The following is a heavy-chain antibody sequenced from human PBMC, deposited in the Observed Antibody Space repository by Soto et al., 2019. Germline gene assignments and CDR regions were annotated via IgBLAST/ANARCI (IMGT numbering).Heavy chain of an antibody. CDR1: GYTFTSYG. V-gene: IGHV1-18*01. CDR3: ARGRYGDY. J-gene: IGHJ4*02. Sequence: QVHLVQSGAEVKKPGASVKVSCKASGYTFTSYGITWVRQAPGQGLEWMGWISAHNGNPDYAQKLQGRVIVTRDTSTSTAYMELRGLRSDDTAVYYCARGRYGDYWGQGALVTVSS. D-gene: IGHD1-1*01. CDR2: ISAHNGNP.